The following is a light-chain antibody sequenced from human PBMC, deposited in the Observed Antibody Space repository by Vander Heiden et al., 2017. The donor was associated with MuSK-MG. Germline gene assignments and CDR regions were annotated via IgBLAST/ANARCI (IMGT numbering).Light chain of an antibody. J-gene: IGKJ2*01. CDR1: QNIRNW. Sequence: DIQLTQSPSIMSASVGDRVTISCRASQNIRNWLAWYQQKPGRAPNLLIYSASSLESGVSSRFSGSGSGTEFTLTISSLQPDDFATYYCQQDNSSSYTFGQGTKLEIK. CDR3: QQDNSSSYT. CDR2: SAS. V-gene: IGKV1-5*03.